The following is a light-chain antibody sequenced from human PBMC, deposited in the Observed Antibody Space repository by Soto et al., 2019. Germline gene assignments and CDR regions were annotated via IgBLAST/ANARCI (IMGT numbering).Light chain of an antibody. CDR1: QTISSW. Sequence: DIQMTQSPSTLSGSVGDRVTITCRASQTISSWLAWYQQKPGKAPKLLIYKASTLKSGVPSRFSGSGSGTEFTLTISSLQSEDFAVYYCQQYNNWPGSFGQGTRLEIK. V-gene: IGKV1-5*03. J-gene: IGKJ5*01. CDR2: KAS. CDR3: QQYNNWPGS.